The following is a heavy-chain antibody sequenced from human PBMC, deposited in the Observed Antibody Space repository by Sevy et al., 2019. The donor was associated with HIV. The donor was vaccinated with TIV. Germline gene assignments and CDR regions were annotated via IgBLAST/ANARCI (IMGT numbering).Heavy chain of an antibody. CDR2: IRYDGGNK. D-gene: IGHD6-6*01. CDR3: AKGSSYFDN. J-gene: IGHJ4*02. Sequence: GGSLRLSCAASGFTFSSYGMQWVRQAPGKGLEWVSFIRYDGGNKDYADSVKGRFTISRDNSKNMLYLQMNSLRAEDTAVYYCAKGSSYFDNWGQRTLVTASS. CDR1: GFTFSSYG. V-gene: IGHV3-30*02.